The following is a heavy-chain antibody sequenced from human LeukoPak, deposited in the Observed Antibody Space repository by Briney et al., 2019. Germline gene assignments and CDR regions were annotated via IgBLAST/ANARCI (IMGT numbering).Heavy chain of an antibody. J-gene: IGHJ4*02. D-gene: IGHD3-22*01. Sequence: PSQTLSLTCAVSGGSVSSGGYSWSWIRQPPGKGLEWIGYIYHSGSTYYNPSLKSRVTISVDRSKNQFSLKLSSVTAADTAVYYCARGAYDSSGYYFLDYWGQGTLVTVSS. CDR2: IYHSGST. CDR1: GGSVSSGGYS. CDR3: ARGAYDSSGYYFLDY. V-gene: IGHV4-30-2*01.